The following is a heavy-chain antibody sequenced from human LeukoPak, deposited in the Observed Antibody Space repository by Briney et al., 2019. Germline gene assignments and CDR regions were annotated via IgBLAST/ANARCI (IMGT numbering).Heavy chain of an antibody. CDR3: AKEPASSGWFDP. CDR2: IKEDGSER. V-gene: IGHV3-7*03. Sequence: PGGSLRLSCEGSAFIFSGHWMNWVRQTPGKGLEWVASIKEDGSERQYVDSVKGRFSISRDNTKGSLFLQLNSLRAEDTAVYYCAKEPASSGWFDPWGQGTLVAVSS. J-gene: IGHJ5*02. CDR1: AFIFSGHW. D-gene: IGHD6-19*01.